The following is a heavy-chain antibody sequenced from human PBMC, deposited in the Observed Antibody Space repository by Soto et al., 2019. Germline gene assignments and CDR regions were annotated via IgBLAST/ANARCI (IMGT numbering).Heavy chain of an antibody. CDR3: ARDRGDYFDY. Sequence: GGSLRLSCAASGFTFSSYWMSWVRQAPGKGLEWVANIKQDGSEKFYVDSAKGRFTISRDNGKNSLYLQMNTLRAEDTAVYYCARDRGDYFDYWGQGILVTVSS. D-gene: IGHD3-16*01. V-gene: IGHV3-7*01. CDR1: GFTFSSYW. CDR2: IKQDGSEK. J-gene: IGHJ4*02.